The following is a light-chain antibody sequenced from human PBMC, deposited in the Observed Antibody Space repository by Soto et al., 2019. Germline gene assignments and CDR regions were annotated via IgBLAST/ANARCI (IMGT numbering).Light chain of an antibody. CDR3: CSYAGSSTFLV. V-gene: IGLV2-23*02. Sequence: QSVLTQPASVSGSPGQSITISCTGTSSEVGNYNLVSWYQQHPGKVPKLMIYEVSKRPSGVSNRFSGSKSGNTASLTISGLQAEDEADYYCCSYAGSSTFLVFGGGTKVTVL. CDR2: EVS. CDR1: SSEVGNYNL. J-gene: IGLJ2*01.